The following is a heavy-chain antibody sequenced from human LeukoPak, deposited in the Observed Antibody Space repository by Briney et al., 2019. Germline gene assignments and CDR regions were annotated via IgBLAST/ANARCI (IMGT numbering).Heavy chain of an antibody. CDR3: ATPARTEDGDYGVC. CDR2: IIPILDLA. V-gene: IGHV1-69*04. CDR1: GVIFSNFA. D-gene: IGHD4-17*01. Sequence: ASVKVSCKASGVIFSNFAFNWVRQDPGPGLEWMGRIIPILDLAHYTQKFQGRLTITADKSTNTSYMELTSLTAEDTAVYYCATPARTEDGDYGVCWGQGTLVTVSS. J-gene: IGHJ4*02.